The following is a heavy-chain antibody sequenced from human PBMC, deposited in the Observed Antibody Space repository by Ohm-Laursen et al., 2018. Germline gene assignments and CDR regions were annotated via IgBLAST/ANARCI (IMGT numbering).Heavy chain of an antibody. Sequence: SLRLSCTASGFSFSRNAMTWVRQAPGKGLEWVSSISPIGDYIYYGGPVKGRFTVSRDNSKNTLYVQMNSLRGEDTAVYYCAKDYRGYSKPIEFWGQGTQVTVSS. V-gene: IGHV3-23*01. CDR1: GFSFSRNA. CDR2: ISPIGDYI. J-gene: IGHJ4*02. D-gene: IGHD3-22*01. CDR3: AKDYRGYSKPIEF.